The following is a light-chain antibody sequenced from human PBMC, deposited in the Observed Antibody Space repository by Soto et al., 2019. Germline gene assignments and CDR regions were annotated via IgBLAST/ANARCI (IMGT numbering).Light chain of an antibody. CDR1: QSVSSSY. J-gene: IGKJ2*01. Sequence: EIVWTQSPGTMSLSPGERATLACSASQSVSSSYLAWYQQKPGQAPRLRIYGASIKATGIPDRFSGSGSWTDFTLTICILETEDFAVYSCQQYGSSPYTFGQGTMLEIK. V-gene: IGKV3-20*01. CDR2: GAS. CDR3: QQYGSSPYT.